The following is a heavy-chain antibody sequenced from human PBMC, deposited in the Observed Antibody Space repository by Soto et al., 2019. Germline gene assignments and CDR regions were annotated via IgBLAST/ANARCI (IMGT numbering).Heavy chain of an antibody. Sequence: QVQLVQSGAEVKKPGSSVKVSCKASGGTFSNYAISWVRQAPGQGLEWMGGIIPIFGTTNYAQRFQGRVTITADESTSKAYMELSSLRSEDTAVYYCSRVSSSWYKDYFDYWGQGTLVNVSS. CDR3: SRVSSSWYKDYFDY. V-gene: IGHV1-69*12. D-gene: IGHD6-13*01. J-gene: IGHJ4*02. CDR1: GGTFSNYA. CDR2: IIPIFGTT.